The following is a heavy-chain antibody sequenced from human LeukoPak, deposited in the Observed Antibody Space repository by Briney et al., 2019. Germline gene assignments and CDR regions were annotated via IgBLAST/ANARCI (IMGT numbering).Heavy chain of an antibody. D-gene: IGHD2-15*01. CDR2: IYHSGST. Sequence: SETLSLTCAVSGYSVSSGYYWGWIRQPPGKGLEWIGSIYHSGSTYYNPSLKSRVTISVDTSKNQFSLKLSSVTAADTAVYYCARGHYCSGGSCLDYWGQGTLVTVSS. CDR1: GYSVSSGYY. V-gene: IGHV4-38-2*01. CDR3: ARGHYCSGGSCLDY. J-gene: IGHJ4*02.